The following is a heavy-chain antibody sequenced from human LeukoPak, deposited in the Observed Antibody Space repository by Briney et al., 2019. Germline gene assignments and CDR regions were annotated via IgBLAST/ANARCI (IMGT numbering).Heavy chain of an antibody. CDR2: IYHSGST. Sequence: SETLSLTCAVSGGSINSGGYSWSWIRQPPGKGLEWIGYIYHSGSTYYNPSLKSRVTISVDRSKNQFSLKLSSVTAADTAVYYCARAQPDYYDSSGYYYGPALFDYWGQGTLVTVSS. V-gene: IGHV4-30-2*01. J-gene: IGHJ4*02. CDR1: GGSINSGGYS. D-gene: IGHD3-22*01. CDR3: ARAQPDYYDSSGYYYGPALFDY.